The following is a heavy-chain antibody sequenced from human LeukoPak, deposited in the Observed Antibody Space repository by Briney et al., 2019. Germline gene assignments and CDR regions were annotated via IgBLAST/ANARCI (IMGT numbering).Heavy chain of an antibody. CDR1: GFTFITST. CDR3: AVREIVGATLFDY. Sequence: SVKVSCKASGFTFITSTMQWVRQARGQSLEWMGWIVVGSGNTNYAQKFQERVTITRDVSTSTAFLELTSLRSEDTAVYYCAVREIVGATLFDYWGQGTLVTVSS. V-gene: IGHV1-58*02. CDR2: IVVGSGNT. J-gene: IGHJ4*02. D-gene: IGHD1-26*01.